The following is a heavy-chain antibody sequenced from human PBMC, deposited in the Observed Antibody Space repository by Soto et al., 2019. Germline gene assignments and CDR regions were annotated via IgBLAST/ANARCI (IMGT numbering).Heavy chain of an antibody. CDR3: GRGGLVDP. V-gene: IGHV4-30-2*01. Sequence: PSETLSLTCVVSGGSINSGGYSWSWIRQPPGKGLEWIGYINDSGGTSYTSYNPSLRSRATISVDRSKNQFSLRLRSVTAADTAVYYCGRGGLVDPWGQGILVTVSS. CDR2: INDSGGTSYT. J-gene: IGHJ5*02. CDR1: GGSINSGGYS.